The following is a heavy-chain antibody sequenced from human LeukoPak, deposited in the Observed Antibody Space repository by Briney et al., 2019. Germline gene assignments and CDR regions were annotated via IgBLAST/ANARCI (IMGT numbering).Heavy chain of an antibody. D-gene: IGHD3-10*02. CDR2: INSDGSYT. V-gene: IGHV3-74*01. Sequence: GGSLRLSCAASGFPFSSYWMHWVRQAPGKGLVWVSRINSDGSYTSNADSVKGRFTISRDNAKNTLYLQMNSLRAEDTAVYYCTRDMFGGDDFWGQGTLVTVSS. CDR3: TRDMFGGDDF. J-gene: IGHJ4*02. CDR1: GFPFSSYW.